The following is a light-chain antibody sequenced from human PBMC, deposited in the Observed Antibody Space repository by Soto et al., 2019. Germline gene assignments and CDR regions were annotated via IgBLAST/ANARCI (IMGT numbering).Light chain of an antibody. CDR1: QTVSSNY. CDR2: GAS. CDR3: QQYGSSPFT. V-gene: IGKV3-20*01. J-gene: IGKJ2*01. Sequence: EIVLTQSPGTLSLSPGERATLSCRASQTVSSNYLAWYQQKPGQAPRLLISGASNRATGFPDRFSGSGSGXXXXLTXXRLXXXXXXXYYCQQYGSSPFTFGQGTKLEI.